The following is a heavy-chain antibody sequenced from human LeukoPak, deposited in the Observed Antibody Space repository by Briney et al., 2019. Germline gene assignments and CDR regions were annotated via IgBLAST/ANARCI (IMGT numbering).Heavy chain of an antibody. J-gene: IGHJ4*02. V-gene: IGHV4-59*01. CDR3: ARTYDANSQDY. CDR2: IYYSGDT. D-gene: IGHD4-23*01. Sequence: SETLSLTCTVSGGSITSYYWTWIRQPPGKGLEWIGYIYYSGDTNYNPSLKSRVTMSVDTSKNQFSLKLNSVTAADTAVYYCARTYDANSQDYWGQGTLVTVSS. CDR1: GGSITSYY.